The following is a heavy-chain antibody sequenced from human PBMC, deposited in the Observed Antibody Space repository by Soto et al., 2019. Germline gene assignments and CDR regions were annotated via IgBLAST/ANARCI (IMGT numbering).Heavy chain of an antibody. J-gene: IGHJ5*01. CDR1: GATFSTTG. CDR3: ARASPVICGADPCYRLDSSFDS. CDR2: IIPLFGTP. D-gene: IGHD2-21*02. Sequence: QVQLVQSGAEVRKPGSSLRVSCKSSGATFSTTGISWVRQAPGQGLEWLGGIIPLFGTPKCARKFQARVSITSDESTNTVYLELNSLRPDDAAVYYCARASPVICGADPCYRLDSSFDSWGQGSLVIVSS. V-gene: IGHV1-69*01.